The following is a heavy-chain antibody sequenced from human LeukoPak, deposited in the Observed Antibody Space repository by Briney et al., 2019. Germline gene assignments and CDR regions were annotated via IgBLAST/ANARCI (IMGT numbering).Heavy chain of an antibody. Sequence: PSETLSLTCTVSGASVSSYYWSWIRQPPGKGLEWSGYIYYSGTTNYKSSLKSRVTISVDTSKNQFSLKLSSMTAADTAFYYCARSRYSSGWYAFDVWGQGTMVTVSS. CDR1: GASVSSYY. J-gene: IGHJ3*01. V-gene: IGHV4-59*08. D-gene: IGHD6-19*01. CDR3: ARSRYSSGWYAFDV. CDR2: IYYSGTT.